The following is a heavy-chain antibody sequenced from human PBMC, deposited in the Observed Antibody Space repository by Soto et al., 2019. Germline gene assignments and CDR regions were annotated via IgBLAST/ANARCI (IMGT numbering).Heavy chain of an antibody. Sequence: VPLVESGGGVVQPGRSLRLSFAASGFTFSDYAMHWVRQAPGKGLGGVAVVSHDGSNTHYADSVKGRFTIPRDSTKNTASLKMTSLRAEDTAVYYYGKGGRQCLVTSDFNYWGQGALVTVSS. J-gene: IGHJ4*02. D-gene: IGHD6-19*01. CDR3: GKGGRQCLVTSDFNY. CDR1: GFTFSDYA. V-gene: IGHV3-30*18. CDR2: VSHDGSNT.